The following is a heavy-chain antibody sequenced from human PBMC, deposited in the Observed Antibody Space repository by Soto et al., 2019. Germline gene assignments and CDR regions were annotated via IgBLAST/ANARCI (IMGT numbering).Heavy chain of an antibody. CDR3: ARNNYGGKSRYYYDGMDV. D-gene: IGHD4-17*01. CDR2: ISTSGTTM. CDR1: GFTFSDYY. J-gene: IGHJ6*02. V-gene: IGHV3-11*01. Sequence: AGGSLRLSCAASGFTFSDYYMSWIRQAPGKGLEWVSYISTSGTTMYYADSVKGRITISRDNAKNSLYLQMNSLRAEDTAVYFCARNNYGGKSRYYYDGMDVWGPGTTVTV.